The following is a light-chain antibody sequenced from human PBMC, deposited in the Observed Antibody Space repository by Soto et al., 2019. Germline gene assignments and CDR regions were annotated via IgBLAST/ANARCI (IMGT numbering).Light chain of an antibody. Sequence: QSALTLPASVSGSPGQSITISCTGTSSDVGGYNYVSWYQQHPGKAPKLMIYDVSNRPSGVSNRFSGSKSGNTASLTISGLXXXXXXXYYCSSYSSSSTLVFGGGTKLTVL. CDR2: DVS. CDR1: SSDVGGYNY. V-gene: IGLV2-14*01. J-gene: IGLJ2*01. CDR3: SSYSSSSTLV.